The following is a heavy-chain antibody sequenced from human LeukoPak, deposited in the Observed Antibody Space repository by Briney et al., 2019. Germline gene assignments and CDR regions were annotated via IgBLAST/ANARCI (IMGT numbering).Heavy chain of an antibody. CDR3: ACIVGATGPSSGDY. Sequence: GGSLRLSCAASGFTFSSYWMSWVRQAPGKGLEWVANIKKDGSEKYYVDSVKGRFTISRDNAKNSLYLQMNSLRAEDTAVYYCACIVGATGPSSGDYWGQGTLVTVSS. CDR2: IKKDGSEK. V-gene: IGHV3-7*01. D-gene: IGHD1-26*01. CDR1: GFTFSSYW. J-gene: IGHJ4*02.